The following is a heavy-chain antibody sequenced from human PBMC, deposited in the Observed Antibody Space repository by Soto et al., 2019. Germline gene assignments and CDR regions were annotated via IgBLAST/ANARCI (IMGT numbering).Heavy chain of an antibody. D-gene: IGHD3-10*01. Sequence: GASVKVSCKASGYTFTGYFMHWVRQAPGQGLEWMGWINPNSGDTNYAQKFQGRVTMTRDTSINTASMDLSRLSSDDTAVYFCARVVIYYGSSGALDYRGQGTLVTVAS. CDR3: ARVVIYYGSSGALDY. V-gene: IGHV1-2*02. J-gene: IGHJ4*02. CDR2: INPNSGDT. CDR1: GYTFTGYF.